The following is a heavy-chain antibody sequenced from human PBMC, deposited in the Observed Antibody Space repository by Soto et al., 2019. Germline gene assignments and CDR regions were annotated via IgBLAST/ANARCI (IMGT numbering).Heavy chain of an antibody. Sequence: GGSLRLSCAASGFTISSNAMYWVRQAPGKGLEWVSAISDRGDTTHYADSVKGRFTISRDTSKNTLYLQLNTLRADDTAVYYCAKDKPGTTSFDYWGQGTLVNVSS. J-gene: IGHJ4*02. V-gene: IGHV3-23*01. D-gene: IGHD1-1*01. CDR2: ISDRGDTT. CDR1: GFTISSNA. CDR3: AKDKPGTTSFDY.